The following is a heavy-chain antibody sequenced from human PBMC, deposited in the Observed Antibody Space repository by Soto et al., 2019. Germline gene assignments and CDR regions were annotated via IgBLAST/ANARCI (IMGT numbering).Heavy chain of an antibody. V-gene: IGHV1-18*04. CDR1: GYIFAIYH. CDR2: INVYSGKT. Sequence: QVQLVQSGAEVKKPGASVRVSCKASGYIFAIYHISWVRQAPGQGLEWMGWINVYSGKTNYAQKVQGRVTMTTDTSTSTAYMALRSLRADDTAVYYCARVTPSGDNDYWGQGTLVTVSS. D-gene: IGHD6-19*01. J-gene: IGHJ4*02. CDR3: ARVTPSGDNDY.